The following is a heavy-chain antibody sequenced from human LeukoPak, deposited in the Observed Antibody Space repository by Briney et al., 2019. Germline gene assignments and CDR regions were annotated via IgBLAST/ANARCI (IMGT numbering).Heavy chain of an antibody. CDR3: ARGQNPTGPHV. CDR2: IYYSGST. D-gene: IGHD1-14*01. J-gene: IGHJ6*02. V-gene: IGHV4-59*01. Sequence: PSETLSLTCAVYGGSFSGYYWSWIRQPPGKGLEWIGYIYYSGSTNYNPSLKSRVTISVDTSKNQFSLKLSSVTAADTAVYYCARGQNPTGPHVWGQGTTVTVSS. CDR1: GGSFSGYY.